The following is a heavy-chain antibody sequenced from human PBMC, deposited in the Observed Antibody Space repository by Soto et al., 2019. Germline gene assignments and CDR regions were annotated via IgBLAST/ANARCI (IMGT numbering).Heavy chain of an antibody. Sequence: SETLSLTCNVSGDSISSSTYYWGWIRQPPGKGLEWIGSIYYSGTTYYNPSLKSRVAISVDTPKSQFSLKLSSVIAADTAVYYCARHVITGTTSSWGQGTLVTVSS. CDR2: IYYSGTT. CDR3: ARHVITGTTSS. J-gene: IGHJ5*02. CDR1: GDSISSSTYY. D-gene: IGHD1-7*01. V-gene: IGHV4-39*01.